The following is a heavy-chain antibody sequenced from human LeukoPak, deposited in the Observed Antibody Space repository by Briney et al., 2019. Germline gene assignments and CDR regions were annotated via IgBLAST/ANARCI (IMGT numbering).Heavy chain of an antibody. V-gene: IGHV3-48*01. D-gene: IGHD3-3*01. J-gene: IGHJ4*02. Sequence: GRSLRLSCAASGFTFSSYSMNWVRQAPGKGLEWVSYISSSSSTIYYADPEKGRFTISRDNAKNSLYLQMNSLRAEDTAVYYCARAKGALVSGYYFDYWGQGTLVTVSS. CDR1: GFTFSSYS. CDR3: ARAKGALVSGYYFDY. CDR2: ISSSSSTI.